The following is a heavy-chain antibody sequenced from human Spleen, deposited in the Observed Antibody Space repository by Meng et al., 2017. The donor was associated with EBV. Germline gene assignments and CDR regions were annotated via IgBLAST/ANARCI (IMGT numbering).Heavy chain of an antibody. V-gene: IGHV4-39*01. CDR3: ARPFPSWQSPRLDPFGA. J-gene: IGHJ5*02. D-gene: IGHD6-19*01. CDR2: VHYTGST. CDR1: GDSISSFSY. Sequence: GPGQVKPSETLSLPCTVSGDSISSFSYWGWIRQPPGRGLEWIGSVHYTGSTYYSPSLKSRVTVSVDTSKNQFSLRLTSVTAADTAVYYCARPFPSWQSPRLDPFGAWGQGTLVTVSS.